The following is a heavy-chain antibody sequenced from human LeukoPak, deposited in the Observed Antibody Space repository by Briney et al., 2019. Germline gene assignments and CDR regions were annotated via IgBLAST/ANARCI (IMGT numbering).Heavy chain of an antibody. J-gene: IGHJ6*02. D-gene: IGHD3-22*01. Sequence: ASVKVSCKASGGTFSSYAISWVRQAPGQGLEWMGGIIPIFGTANYAQKFQGRVTITADESTSTAYMELSSLRSEDTAVYYCVRDRRYASSGYQPFGHYYGMDVWGQGTTVTVSS. V-gene: IGHV1-69*13. CDR3: VRDRRYASSGYQPFGHYYGMDV. CDR1: GGTFSSYA. CDR2: IIPIFGTA.